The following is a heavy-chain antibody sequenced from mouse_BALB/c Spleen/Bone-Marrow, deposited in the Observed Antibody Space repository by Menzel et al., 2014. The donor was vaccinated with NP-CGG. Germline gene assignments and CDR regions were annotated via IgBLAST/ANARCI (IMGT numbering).Heavy chain of an antibody. CDR3: AREKYGNYYAMGY. J-gene: IGHJ4*01. CDR2: IWGDGTT. Sequence: VKLMESGPGLVSPSQSLSITCTVSGFSLXDYGINWVRQPPGKGLEWLGMIWGDGTTDYNSALRSRLSINKDNSRSQVFLKMNSLQTDDTARYYCAREKYGNYYAMGYWGQGTSVTASS. CDR1: GFSLXDYG. V-gene: IGHV2-6-7*01. D-gene: IGHD2-10*02.